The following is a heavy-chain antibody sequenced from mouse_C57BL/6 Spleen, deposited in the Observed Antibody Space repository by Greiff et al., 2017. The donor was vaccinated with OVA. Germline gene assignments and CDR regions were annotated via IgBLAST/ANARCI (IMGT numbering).Heavy chain of an antibody. CDR1: GFTFSDYG. D-gene: IGHD2-2*01. CDR3: ARSSYGYDPYWYFDV. CDR2: ISSGSSTI. V-gene: IGHV5-17*01. Sequence: DVQLVESGGGLVKPGGSLKLSCAASGFTFSDYGMHWVRQAPEKGLEWVAYISSGSSTIYYADTVKGRFTISRDNAKNTLFLQMTSLRSEDTAMYYCARSSYGYDPYWYFDVWGTGTTVTVSS. J-gene: IGHJ1*03.